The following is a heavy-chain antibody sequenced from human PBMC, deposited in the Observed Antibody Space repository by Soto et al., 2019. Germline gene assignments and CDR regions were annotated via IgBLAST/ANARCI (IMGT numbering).Heavy chain of an antibody. D-gene: IGHD2-2*01. CDR1: GGSISSCY. Sequence: SETLSLTCTVSGGSISSCYWSWIRQPPGKGLEWIGYIYYSGSTNYNPSLKSRVTISVDTSKNQFSLKLSSVTAADTAVYYCARVARPYCSSTSCYLDAFDIWGQGTMVTDSS. CDR3: ARVARPYCSSTSCYLDAFDI. J-gene: IGHJ3*02. V-gene: IGHV4-59*01. CDR2: IYYSGST.